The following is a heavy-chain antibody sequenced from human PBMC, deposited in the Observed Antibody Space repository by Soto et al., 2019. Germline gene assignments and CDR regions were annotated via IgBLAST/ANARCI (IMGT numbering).Heavy chain of an antibody. CDR1: GFTVSSNY. CDR2: IYSGGST. Sequence: GSLRLSCAASGFTVSSNYMSWVRQAPGKGLEWVSVIYSGGSTYYADSVKGRFTISRHNSKNTLYLQMNSLRAGDTAVYYCARDNPCSSTSCYSDAFDIWGQGTMVTVSS. D-gene: IGHD2-2*01. J-gene: IGHJ3*02. CDR3: ARDNPCSSTSCYSDAFDI. V-gene: IGHV3-53*04.